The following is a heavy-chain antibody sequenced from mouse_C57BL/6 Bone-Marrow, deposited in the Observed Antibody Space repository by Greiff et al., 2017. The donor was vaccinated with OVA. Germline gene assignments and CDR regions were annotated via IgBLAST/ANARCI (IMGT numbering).Heavy chain of an antibody. CDR2: ISSGGSYT. CDR1: GFTFSSYG. J-gene: IGHJ4*01. V-gene: IGHV5-6*01. CDR3: ARREVTTAMDY. D-gene: IGHD2-2*01. Sequence: EVQGVESGGDLVKPGGSLKLSCAASGFTFSSYGMSWVRQTPDKRLEWVATISSGGSYTYYPDSVKGRFTISRDNAKNTLYLQMSSLKSEDTAMYYCARREVTTAMDYWGQGTSVTVSS.